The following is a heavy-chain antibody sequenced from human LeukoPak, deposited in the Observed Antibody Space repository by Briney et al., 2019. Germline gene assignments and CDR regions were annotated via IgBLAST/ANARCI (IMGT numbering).Heavy chain of an antibody. CDR2: IYYSGST. D-gene: IGHD6-19*01. CDR3: ARGIAVAGDDAFDI. J-gene: IGHJ3*02. Sequence: SETLSLTCTVSGGSISSYYWSWIRRPPGKGLEWIGYIYYSGSTNYNPSLKSRVTISVDTSKNQFSLKLSSVTAADTAVYYCARGIAVAGDDAFDIWGQGAMVTVSS. CDR1: GGSISSYY. V-gene: IGHV4-59*01.